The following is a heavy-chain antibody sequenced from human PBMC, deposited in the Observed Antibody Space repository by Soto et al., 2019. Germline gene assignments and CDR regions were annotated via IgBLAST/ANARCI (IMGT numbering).Heavy chain of an antibody. CDR2: IGTAGDT. V-gene: IGHV3-13*01. CDR3: ARAPRIAARLNYYYMDV. Sequence: GGSLRLSCAASGFTFSSYDMHWVRQATGKGLEWVSAIGTAGDTYYPGSVKGRFTISRENAKNSLYLQMNSLRAGDTAVYYCARAPRIAARLNYYYMDVWGKGTTVTVSS. J-gene: IGHJ6*03. CDR1: GFTFSSYD. D-gene: IGHD6-6*01.